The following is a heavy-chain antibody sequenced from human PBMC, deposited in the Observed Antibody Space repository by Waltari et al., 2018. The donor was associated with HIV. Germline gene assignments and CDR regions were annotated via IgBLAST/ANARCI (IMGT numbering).Heavy chain of an antibody. CDR3: AREGGQLWFPSLDFDY. CDR1: GSPFTGYY. D-gene: IGHD5-18*01. V-gene: IGHV1-2*06. J-gene: IGHJ4*02. Sequence: QVQLVQSGAEVKKPGASVKVSCKASGSPFTGYYMHWVRQAPGQGLEWMGRINPNSGGTNYAQKFQGRVTMTRDTSISTAYMELSRLRSDDTAVYYCAREGGQLWFPSLDFDYWGQGTLVTVSS. CDR2: INPNSGGT.